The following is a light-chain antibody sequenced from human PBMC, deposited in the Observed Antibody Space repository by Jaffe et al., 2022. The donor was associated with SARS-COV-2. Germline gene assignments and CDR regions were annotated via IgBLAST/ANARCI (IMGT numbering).Light chain of an antibody. CDR2: EVS. Sequence: QSALTQPASVSGSPGQSITISCTGTSSDVGGYNYVSWYQHHPGKAPKVMIYEVSNRPSGVPDRFSGSKSGNTAALTISGLQAEDEADYYCISFTSSTTWVFGGGTKLTVL. J-gene: IGLJ3*02. V-gene: IGLV2-14*01. CDR1: SSDVGGYNY. CDR3: ISFTSSTTWV.